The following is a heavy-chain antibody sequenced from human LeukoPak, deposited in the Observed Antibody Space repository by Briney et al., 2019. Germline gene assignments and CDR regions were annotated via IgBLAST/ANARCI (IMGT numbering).Heavy chain of an antibody. CDR2: IIPIFGTA. D-gene: IGHD3-9*01. V-gene: IGHV1-69*13. CDR1: GGTFSSYA. CDR3: ARAPNYDILTAPILPRGFDP. Sequence: SVKVSCKASGGTFSSYAISWVRQAPGQGLEWMGGIIPIFGTANYAQKFQGRVTITADESTSTAYMELSSLRSEDTAVYYCARAPNYDILTAPILPRGFDPWGQGILVTVSS. J-gene: IGHJ5*02.